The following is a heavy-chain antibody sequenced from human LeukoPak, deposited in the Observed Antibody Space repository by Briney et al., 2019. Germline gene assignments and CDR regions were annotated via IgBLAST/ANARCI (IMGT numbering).Heavy chain of an antibody. CDR3: ARVVRYHFDSSGYPGFGY. Sequence: ASVKVSCKASGYTFTSYGISWVRQASGQGLEWMGWISGYNGNTNYAQKLLGRVSMTTDTSTSTAYMELRSLRSDDTAVYYCARVVRYHFDSSGYPGFGYWGQGTLVTVSS. D-gene: IGHD3-22*01. CDR2: ISGYNGNT. V-gene: IGHV1-18*01. J-gene: IGHJ4*02. CDR1: GYTFTSYG.